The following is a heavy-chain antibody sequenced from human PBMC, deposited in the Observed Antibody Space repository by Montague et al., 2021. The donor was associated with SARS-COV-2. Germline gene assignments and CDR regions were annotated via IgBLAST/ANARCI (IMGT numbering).Heavy chain of an antibody. CDR2: IYHSGSS. J-gene: IGHJ4*02. CDR1: GGSISGYY. CDR3: ARGRFPADYQAY. D-gene: IGHD2-2*01. V-gene: IGHV4-34*01. Sequence: SETLSLTCAVSGGSISGYYWSWIRQPPGKGLEWIGDIYHSGSSNSNPSLKSRVTISVDTSKNQFSLKLSSVTAADTAVYYCARGRFPADYQAYWGQGTLVTVSS.